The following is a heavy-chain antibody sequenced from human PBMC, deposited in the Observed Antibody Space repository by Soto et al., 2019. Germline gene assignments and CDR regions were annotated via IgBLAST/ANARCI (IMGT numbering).Heavy chain of an antibody. CDR1: GGSVSNNSYY. CDR2: VYYSGSA. V-gene: IGHV4-39*02. Sequence: QLQLLESGPGLVKPSETLSLTYTVSGGSVSNNSYYWGWIRQPPGKRLEWIGSVYYSGSAYYNPSLKSRLTISVDTSMNHFSLKLSSVTAADTAIYYCARRPLVRGIIPYYFDYWGQGTLVTVSS. CDR3: ARRPLVRGIIPYYFDY. J-gene: IGHJ4*02. D-gene: IGHD3-10*01.